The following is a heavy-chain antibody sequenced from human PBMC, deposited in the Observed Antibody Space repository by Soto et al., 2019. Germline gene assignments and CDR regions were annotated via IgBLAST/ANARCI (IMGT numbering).Heavy chain of an antibody. D-gene: IGHD1-26*01. CDR3: ALCIVGAIEWWFDP. V-gene: IGHV1-18*01. CDR1: VGTFSSYA. CDR2: ISAYNGNT. J-gene: IGHJ5*02. Sequence: ASVKGSCKAAVGTFSSYAISWVLQAPGQGLEWMGWISAYNGNTNYAQKLQGRVTMTTDTSTSTAYMELRSLRSDDTAVYYCALCIVGAIEWWFDPWGQGTLVTVSS.